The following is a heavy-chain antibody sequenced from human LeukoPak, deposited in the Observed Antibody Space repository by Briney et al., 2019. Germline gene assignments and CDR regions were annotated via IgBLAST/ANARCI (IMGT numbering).Heavy chain of an antibody. CDR1: GFSFSSYD. Sequence: GGSLRLSCAASGFSFSSYDMSWVRQAPGKGLEWVANINQDGSEKYYVDSVKGRFTISRDNAKNSLYLQMNSLRAEDTAVYSCGRDRSSTGDKANAFDIWGQGTMVSVSS. CDR3: GRDRSSTGDKANAFDI. CDR2: INQDGSEK. D-gene: IGHD7-27*01. V-gene: IGHV3-7*01. J-gene: IGHJ3*02.